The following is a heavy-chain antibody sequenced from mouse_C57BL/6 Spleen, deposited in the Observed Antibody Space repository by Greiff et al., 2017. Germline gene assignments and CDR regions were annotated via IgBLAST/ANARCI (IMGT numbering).Heavy chain of an antibody. CDR1: GYTFTEYT. V-gene: IGHV1-62-2*01. Sequence: QVQLQQSGAELVKPGASVKLSCKASGYTFTEYTIHWVKQRSGQGLEWIGWFYPGSGSIKYNEKFKDKATLTADKSSSTVYMELSRLTSEDSAVYFCARHEGALSKRAYYYAMDYWGQGTSVTVSS. J-gene: IGHJ4*01. CDR3: ARHEGALSKRAYYYAMDY. CDR2: FYPGSGSI. D-gene: IGHD2-5*01.